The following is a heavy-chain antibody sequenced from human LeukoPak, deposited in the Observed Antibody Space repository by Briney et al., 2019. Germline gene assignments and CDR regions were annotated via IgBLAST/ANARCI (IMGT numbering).Heavy chain of an antibody. D-gene: IGHD6-6*01. J-gene: IGHJ5*02. V-gene: IGHV3-21*01. CDR3: ARSIAARELNWFDP. Sequence: PGGSLRLSCAASGFTFSSYSMNWVRQAPGKGLEWVSSISSSSYIYYADSVKGRFTISRDSAKNSLYLQMNSLRAEDTAVYYCARSIAARELNWFDPWGQGTLVILSS. CDR1: GFTFSSYS. CDR2: ISSSSYI.